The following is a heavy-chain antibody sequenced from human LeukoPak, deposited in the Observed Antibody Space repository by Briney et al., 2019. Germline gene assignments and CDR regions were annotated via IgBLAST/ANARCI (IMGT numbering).Heavy chain of an antibody. D-gene: IGHD1-7*01. J-gene: IGHJ6*03. CDR3: ARLNYVGAKQSRLLYYYYMDV. V-gene: IGHV3-48*03. CDR1: GFTFSSYE. CDR2: ISSSGSTI. Sequence: GGSLRLSCAASGFTFSSYEMNWVRQAPGKGLEWVSYISSSGSTIYYADSVKGRFTISRDNAKNSLYLQMNSLRAEDTALYYCARLNYVGAKQSRLLYYYYMDVRGKGTTVTVSS.